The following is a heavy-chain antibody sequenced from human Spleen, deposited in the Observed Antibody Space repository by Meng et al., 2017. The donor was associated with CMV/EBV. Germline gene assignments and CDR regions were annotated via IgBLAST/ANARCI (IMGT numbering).Heavy chain of an antibody. CDR3: ARVESSGSKGDY. J-gene: IGHJ4*02. V-gene: IGHV1-18*01. CDR1: GYTFTRNG. CDR2: ISTYNGNT. Sequence: ASVKVSCKASGYTFTRNGISWVRQAPGQGLEWMGWISTYNGNTKNAQKFQGRVTLTTDTSTNTAYMELRSLRSDDTAVYYCARVESSGSKGDYWGQGTLVTVSS. D-gene: IGHD6-25*01.